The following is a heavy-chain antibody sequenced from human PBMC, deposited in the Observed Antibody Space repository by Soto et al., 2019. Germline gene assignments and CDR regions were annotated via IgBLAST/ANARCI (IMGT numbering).Heavy chain of an antibody. Sequence: GGSLRLSCAASGFTFSSHSMNWVRQAPGKGLEWVSSISSSSSYIYYADSVKGRFTISRDNAKNSLYLQMNSLRAEDTAVYYCARDSLTMVRGDAFDIWGQGTMVTVSS. V-gene: IGHV3-21*01. CDR1: GFTFSSHS. D-gene: IGHD3-10*01. J-gene: IGHJ3*02. CDR3: ARDSLTMVRGDAFDI. CDR2: ISSSSSYI.